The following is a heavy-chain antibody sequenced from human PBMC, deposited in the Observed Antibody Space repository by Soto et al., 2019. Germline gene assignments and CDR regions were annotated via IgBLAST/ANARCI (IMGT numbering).Heavy chain of an antibody. CDR3: TRGPRPSSVGTGAF. D-gene: IGHD3-10*01. Sequence: EVQLVESGGDLVQPGGSLRLSCKASGFTFSMYWMHWVRQVPGKGPEWVSRISDDGSRADYADSVKGRFTISRDNAKNTLYLEMHVLRADDTAVYYCTRGPRPSSVGTGAFWGQGTPVTVSS. J-gene: IGHJ4*02. V-gene: IGHV3-74*01. CDR1: GFTFSMYW. CDR2: ISDDGSRA.